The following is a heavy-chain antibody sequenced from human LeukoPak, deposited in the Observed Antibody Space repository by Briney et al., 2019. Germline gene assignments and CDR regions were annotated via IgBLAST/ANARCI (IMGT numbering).Heavy chain of an antibody. CDR1: GFTFNSYI. V-gene: IGHV3-30-3*01. CDR3: ARSRYCSSTSCLDDFDI. J-gene: IGHJ3*02. D-gene: IGHD2-2*01. Sequence: GGSLRLSCAASGFTFNSYIMHWVRQAPGKGLEWVAVISYDGSNKYYADSVKGRFTISRDNSKNTLYLQMNSLRPEDTAVYYCARSRYCSSTSCLDDFDIWGQGTMVTVSS. CDR2: ISYDGSNK.